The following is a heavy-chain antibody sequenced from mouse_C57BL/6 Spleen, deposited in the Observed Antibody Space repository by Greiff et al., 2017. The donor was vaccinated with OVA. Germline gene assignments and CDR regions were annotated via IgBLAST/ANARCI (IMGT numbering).Heavy chain of an antibody. Sequence: QVQLQQPGAELVKPGASVKLSCKASGYTFTSYWMHWVKQRPGQGLEWIGMIHPNSGSTNYNEKFKSKATLTVDKSSSTAYMQLSSLTSEDSAVYYCARSTYDYDGFDYWGQGTTLTVSS. CDR2: IHPNSGST. J-gene: IGHJ2*01. V-gene: IGHV1-64*01. CDR3: ARSTYDYDGFDY. D-gene: IGHD2-4*01. CDR1: GYTFTSYW.